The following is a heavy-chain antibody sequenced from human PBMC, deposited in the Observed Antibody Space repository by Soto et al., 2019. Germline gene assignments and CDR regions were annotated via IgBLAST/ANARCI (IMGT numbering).Heavy chain of an antibody. CDR2: ISGSTSYI. CDR1: GFSFSDYS. D-gene: IGHD2-2*01. Sequence: EVQLVESGGGLVKPGGSLRLSCAASGFSFSDYSMNWVRQAPGKGLEWVSSISGSTSYIYYADSLKGRFTVSRDNAEKSLYLQMNSLSAEDTAVYHCARDGPFCSGTGCRDYYHYMDFWGKGTTVIVSS. V-gene: IGHV3-21*01. CDR3: ARDGPFCSGTGCRDYYHYMDF. J-gene: IGHJ6*03.